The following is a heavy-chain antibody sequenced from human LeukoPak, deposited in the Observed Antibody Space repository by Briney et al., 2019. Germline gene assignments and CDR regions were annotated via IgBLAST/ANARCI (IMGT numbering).Heavy chain of an antibody. CDR3: AKSQGYCSGGSCHSYYFDY. CDR2: ISGSGGST. V-gene: IGHV3-23*01. CDR1: GFTFSSYA. J-gene: IGHJ4*02. D-gene: IGHD2-15*01. Sequence: PGGSLRLSCAASGFTFSSYAMSWVRQAPGKGLEWVSAISGSGGSTYYADSVKGRFTISRDNSKNTLYLQMNSLRAEDTAVYYCAKSQGYCSGGSCHSYYFDYWGQGTLVTVSS.